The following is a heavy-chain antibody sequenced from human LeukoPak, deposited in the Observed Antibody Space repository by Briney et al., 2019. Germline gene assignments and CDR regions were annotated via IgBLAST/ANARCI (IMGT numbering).Heavy chain of an antibody. J-gene: IGHJ4*02. CDR3: ARGSITIFGVVMD. Sequence: ASVKVSCKASGYTFTSYDINWVRQATGQGLAWMGWMNPNSGNTGYAQKFQGRVTMTRNTSISTAYMELSSLRSEDTAVYYCARGSITIFGVVMDWGQGTLVTVSS. D-gene: IGHD3-3*01. V-gene: IGHV1-8*01. CDR1: GYTFTSYD. CDR2: MNPNSGNT.